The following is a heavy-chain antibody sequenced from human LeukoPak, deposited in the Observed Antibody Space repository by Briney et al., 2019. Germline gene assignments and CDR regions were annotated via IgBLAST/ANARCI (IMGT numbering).Heavy chain of an antibody. CDR3: ARDYGSYFLPKYYYMDV. D-gene: IGHD1-26*01. V-gene: IGHV3-23*01. CDR1: GFTLSSYE. CDR2: IGYGGSDT. J-gene: IGHJ6*03. Sequence: GGSLRLSCTVSGFTLSSYEMTWFRQAPGKGLEWVSSIGYGGSDTHYADSVKGRFTVSRDNSKNTLYLQLNSLRAEDTAVYYCARDYGSYFLPKYYYMDVWGKGTTVTVSS.